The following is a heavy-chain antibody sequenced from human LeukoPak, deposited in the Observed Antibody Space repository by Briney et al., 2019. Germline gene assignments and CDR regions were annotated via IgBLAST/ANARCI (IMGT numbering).Heavy chain of an antibody. CDR2: ISGSGDYT. CDR1: GFRFDRFV. V-gene: IGHV3-23*01. CDR3: AKGHSYDNTGYYRHFDS. Sequence: GGSLRLSCAASGFRFDRFVMAWVRQAPGKGLEWVSSISGSGDYTYYTNSAKGRWTVARDNSKSTLYLQMHSLRADDTALDYCAKGHSYDNTGYYRHFDSWGQGILVTVSS. D-gene: IGHD3-22*01. J-gene: IGHJ4*02.